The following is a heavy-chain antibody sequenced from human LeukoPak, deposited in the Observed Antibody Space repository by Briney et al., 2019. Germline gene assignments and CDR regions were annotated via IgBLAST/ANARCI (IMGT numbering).Heavy chain of an antibody. CDR2: IYHSGST. Sequence: SETLSLTCAVSGYSISSGYYWGWIRQPPGKGLEWIGSIYHSGSTYYNPSLKSRVTISVDTSKNQFSLKLSSVPAADTAVYYCARDDVVRGVITYYYGMDVWGKGTTVTVSS. J-gene: IGHJ6*04. CDR1: GYSISSGYY. CDR3: ARDDVVRGVITYYYGMDV. D-gene: IGHD3-10*01. V-gene: IGHV4-38-2*02.